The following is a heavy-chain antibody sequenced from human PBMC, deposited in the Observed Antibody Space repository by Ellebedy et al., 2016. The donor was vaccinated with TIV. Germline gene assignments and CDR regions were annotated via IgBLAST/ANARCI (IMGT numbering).Heavy chain of an antibody. CDR1: VFTFRSYA. Sequence: PGGSLRLSCAASVFTFRSYAMHWVRQAPGKGLEWVAAISFVGGVKSYPDSVKGRFTFSRDNSKNMLYLKVNSRRAEDTAVYDCAKSADNGSYHDAFDIWGQGTMVTVSS. CDR2: ISFVGGVK. CDR3: AKSADNGSYHDAFDI. J-gene: IGHJ3*02. D-gene: IGHD1-26*01. V-gene: IGHV3-30*18.